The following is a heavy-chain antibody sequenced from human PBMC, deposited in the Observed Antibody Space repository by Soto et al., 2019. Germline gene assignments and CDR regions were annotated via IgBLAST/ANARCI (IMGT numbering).Heavy chain of an antibody. CDR3: ARSGYSSGWYHWYFDF. V-gene: IGHV1-69*06. CDR1: GGTFSSYA. Sequence: QVQLVQSGAEVKKPGSSVKVSCKASGGTFSSYAISWVRQAPGQGLEWMGWINCGSGETKYSQKLQGRVTVNTDTSASTAYMELSSLRSEDTAVYYCARSGYSSGWYHWYFDFWGRGTLITVSS. D-gene: IGHD6-19*01. CDR2: INCGSGET. J-gene: IGHJ2*01.